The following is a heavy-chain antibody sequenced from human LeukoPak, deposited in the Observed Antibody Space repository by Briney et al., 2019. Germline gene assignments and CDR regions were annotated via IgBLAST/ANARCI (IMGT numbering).Heavy chain of an antibody. J-gene: IGHJ6*02. CDR1: GYTLTDVA. Sequence: ASVKVSCKVSGYTLTDVAMHWVRQAPGKGLEWMGGFDPEDGETIYAQKFQGRVTMTEDTSTDTAYMELSSLRSEDTAVYYRATVAIVVPFGMDVWGQGTTVTVSS. D-gene: IGHD3-22*01. CDR3: ATVAIVVPFGMDV. CDR2: FDPEDGET. V-gene: IGHV1-24*01.